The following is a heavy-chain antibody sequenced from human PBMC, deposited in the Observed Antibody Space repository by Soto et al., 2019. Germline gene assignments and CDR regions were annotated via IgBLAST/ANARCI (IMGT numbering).Heavy chain of an antibody. D-gene: IGHD3-22*01. V-gene: IGHV4-38-2*02. CDR1: GYSISSCYY. J-gene: IGHJ5*02. CDR2: IYHSGST. Sequence: SETLSLTCAVSGYSISSCYYWGWLRQPPGKRLEWIGSIYHSGSTYYTPSLKSRFTISVDTSKNQFSLKLSSVTAADTAVYYCARDWDCYGSSGYTGGWFDHWGQGTLVTVSS. CDR3: ARDWDCYGSSGYTGGWFDH.